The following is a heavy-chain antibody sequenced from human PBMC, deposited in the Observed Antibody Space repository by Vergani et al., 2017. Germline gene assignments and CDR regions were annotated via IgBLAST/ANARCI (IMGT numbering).Heavy chain of an antibody. J-gene: IGHJ4*02. CDR1: GFTFSSYA. CDR3: TTLWFGELFPFDY. V-gene: IGHV3-23*01. D-gene: IGHD3-10*01. Sequence: EVQLLESGGGLVQPGGSLRLSCAASGFTFSSYAMSWVRQAPGKGLEWVSAISGSGGSTYYADSVKGRFTISRDNSKNTLYLQMNSLRAEDTAVYYCTTLWFGELFPFDYWGQGTLVTVSS. CDR2: ISGSGGST.